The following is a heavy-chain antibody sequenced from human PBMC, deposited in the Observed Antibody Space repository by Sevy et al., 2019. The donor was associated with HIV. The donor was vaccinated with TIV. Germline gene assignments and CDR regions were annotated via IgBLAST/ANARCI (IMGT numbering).Heavy chain of an antibody. CDR3: ARDMDNFHGMDV. CDR1: GVSISTHS. V-gene: IGHV4-59*11. Sequence: SETLSLTCTVSGVSISTHSWSWIRQPPGKGLGYIGYIYYNGNANYNPSFQSRVTISGDTSMNQLSLKLTSVTAADTAVYYCARDMDNFHGMDVWGQGTTVTVSS. D-gene: IGHD1-1*01. CDR2: IYYNGNA. J-gene: IGHJ6*02.